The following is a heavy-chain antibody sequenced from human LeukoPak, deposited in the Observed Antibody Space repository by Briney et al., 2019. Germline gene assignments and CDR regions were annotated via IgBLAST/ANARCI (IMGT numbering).Heavy chain of an antibody. J-gene: IGHJ4*02. CDR1: GFTFSDYY. D-gene: IGHD3-22*01. Sequence: PGGSLRLSCAASGFTFSDYYMSWIRQAPGKGLEWVSYISSSGSTIYYADSVKGRFTISRDNAKNSLYLQMNSLRAEDTALYYCAKDMTHHYDSRYYFDYWGQGTLVTVSS. CDR3: AKDMTHHYDSRYYFDY. CDR2: ISSSGSTI. V-gene: IGHV3-11*01.